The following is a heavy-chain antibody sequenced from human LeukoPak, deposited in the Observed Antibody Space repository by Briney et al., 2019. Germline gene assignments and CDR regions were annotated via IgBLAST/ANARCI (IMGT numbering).Heavy chain of an antibody. V-gene: IGHV4-59*12. CDR1: VRPISSYY. CDR3: ARERAPGNWFDP. Sequence: PSETLSLTCTVSVRPISSYYWSWIRQPPGKGLEWIGYIYYSGSTNYKPSLKSRVTISVDTSKNQFSLILTSVTAADTAVYYCARERAPGNWFDPWGQGTMITVSS. J-gene: IGHJ5*02. D-gene: IGHD7-27*01. CDR2: IYYSGST.